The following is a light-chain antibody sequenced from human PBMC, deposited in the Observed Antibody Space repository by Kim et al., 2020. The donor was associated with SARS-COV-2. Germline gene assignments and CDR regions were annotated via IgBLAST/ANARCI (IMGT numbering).Light chain of an antibody. CDR2: SNV. Sequence: QSALTQPPSASGTPGQRVTISCSGRKSNIGRNTVNWYQQVPGTAPKVLIYSNVQRPSGVPERFSASKSGTSASLAISGLQSEDEANYYCATWDDSLDAWVFGGGTQLTVL. J-gene: IGLJ3*02. CDR3: ATWDDSLDAWV. V-gene: IGLV1-44*01. CDR1: KSNIGRNT.